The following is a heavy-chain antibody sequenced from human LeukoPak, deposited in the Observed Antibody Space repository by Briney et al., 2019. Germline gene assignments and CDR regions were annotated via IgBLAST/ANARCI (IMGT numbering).Heavy chain of an antibody. CDR1: GFTFSSYW. CDR2: IKQDGSEK. Sequence: GGSLRLSCAASGFTFSSYWMSWVRQAPGKGLERVANIKQDGSEKYYVDSVKGRFTISRDNAKNSLYLQMNSLRAEDTAVYYCARWGQRGSGWAKLFDYWGQGTLVTVSS. V-gene: IGHV3-7*03. CDR3: ARWGQRGSGWAKLFDY. D-gene: IGHD6-19*01. J-gene: IGHJ4*02.